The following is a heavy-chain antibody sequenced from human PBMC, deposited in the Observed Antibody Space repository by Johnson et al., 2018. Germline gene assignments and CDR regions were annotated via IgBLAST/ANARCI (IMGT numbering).Heavy chain of an antibody. D-gene: IGHD4-17*01. J-gene: IGHJ6*03. CDR2: IKQDGSEK. CDR1: GFTFSSYW. CDR3: ARDPHPALDYGDYETYYYYYRDV. V-gene: IGHV3-7*01. Sequence: VQLVQSGGGLVQPGGSLRLSCAASGFTFSSYWMSWVRQAPGKGLEWVANIKQDGSEKYYVDSVKGRFTISRDNAKNSLYLQMNSLRAEETAVYYWARDPHPALDYGDYETYYYYYRDVWGKGTTVTVSS.